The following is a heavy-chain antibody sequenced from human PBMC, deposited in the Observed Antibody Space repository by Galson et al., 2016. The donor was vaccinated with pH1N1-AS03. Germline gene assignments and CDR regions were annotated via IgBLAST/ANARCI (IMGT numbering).Heavy chain of an antibody. Sequence: SLRLSCAASGFTFSRSWMSWVRQAPGKGLEWVANIKQDATEKYYVDSVKGRFTISRDNAKKSLYLQMDSLRLEDTASYYCARFAWATSGDDAFDVWGQGTLVTVSS. CDR1: GFTFSRSW. CDR2: IKQDATEK. CDR3: ARFAWATSGDDAFDV. V-gene: IGHV3-7*01. J-gene: IGHJ3*01. D-gene: IGHD3-10*01.